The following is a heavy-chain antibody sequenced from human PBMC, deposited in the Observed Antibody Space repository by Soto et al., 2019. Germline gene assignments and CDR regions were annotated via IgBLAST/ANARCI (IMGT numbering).Heavy chain of an antibody. Sequence: PSETLSLTXTVSGGSVSSGRYYWSWIRQPPGKGLEWIGHIYYIGTTHYSPSLKSRVTISLDTSKNQFSLRLSSVTAADTAVYYCARSGSNSGADAFDTWGQGTMVTVSS. D-gene: IGHD5-18*01. CDR3: ARSGSNSGADAFDT. CDR1: GGSVSSGRYY. CDR2: IYYIGTT. V-gene: IGHV4-61*01. J-gene: IGHJ3*02.